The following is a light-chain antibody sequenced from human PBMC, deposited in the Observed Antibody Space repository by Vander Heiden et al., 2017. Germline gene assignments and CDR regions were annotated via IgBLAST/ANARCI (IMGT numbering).Light chain of an antibody. J-gene: IGKJ2*01. CDR3: MQGTHWPYT. CDR2: KVS. CDR1: QSLVYSDGNTY. Sequence: DAVMTQSPLSLPVTLGQPASISCRSSQSLVYSDGNTYLNWFHQRPGQSPRRLIYKVSNRDSGVPDRFSGSVSGTDFRRRISRGEAEDVGVYYCMQGTHWPYTFGQGTNLEIK. V-gene: IGKV2-30*01.